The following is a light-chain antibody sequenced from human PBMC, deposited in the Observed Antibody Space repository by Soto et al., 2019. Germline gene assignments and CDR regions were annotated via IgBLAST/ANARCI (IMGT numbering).Light chain of an antibody. CDR3: SSYTSSSTLL. CDR2: EVS. J-gene: IGLJ2*01. Sequence: QSVLTQPASVSGSPGQSITISCTGTSSDVGNYKYVSWYQQHPGKAPKLMIYEVSNRPSGVSSRFSGSKSGNTASLTISGLQAEDEANYFCSSYTSSSTLLFGGGTKLTVL. V-gene: IGLV2-14*01. CDR1: SSDVGNYKY.